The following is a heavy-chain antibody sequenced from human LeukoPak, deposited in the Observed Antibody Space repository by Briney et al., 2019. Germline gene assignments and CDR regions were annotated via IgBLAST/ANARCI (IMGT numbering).Heavy chain of an antibody. J-gene: IGHJ6*03. Sequence: ASVKVSCKASGGTFSSYAISWVRQAPGQGLEWMGGIIPIFGTANYAQKFQGRVTITADESTSTAYMELSSLRSEDTAVYYCARGFPAALKGWSPPPVGNYYYYMDVWGKRTPVTVSS. V-gene: IGHV1-69*13. CDR3: ARGFPAALKGWSPPPVGNYYYYMDV. CDR1: GGTFSSYA. D-gene: IGHD6-25*01. CDR2: IIPIFGTA.